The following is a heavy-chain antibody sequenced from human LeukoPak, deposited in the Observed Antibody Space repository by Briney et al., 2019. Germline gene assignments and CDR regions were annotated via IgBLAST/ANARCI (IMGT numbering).Heavy chain of an antibody. Sequence: GSLSLSCAASGFVFSNYAMSWVRQAPGKGLEWVSGIRCSGGRTYYADSVKGRFNISRDNSKNTLYLQMNSLRAEDTAVYYCAKDLGYTSGWSDYWGQGTLVTVSS. CDR1: GFVFSNYA. CDR3: AKDLGYTSGWSDY. J-gene: IGHJ4*02. D-gene: IGHD6-19*01. V-gene: IGHV3-23*01. CDR2: IRCSGGRT.